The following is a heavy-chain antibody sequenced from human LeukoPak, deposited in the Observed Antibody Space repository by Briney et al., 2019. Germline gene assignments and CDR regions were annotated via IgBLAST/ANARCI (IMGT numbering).Heavy chain of an antibody. CDR3: AKALNPQYSDMVVFDY. CDR2: ISWNSGRI. J-gene: IGHJ4*02. CDR1: GFSFDDYA. V-gene: IGHV3-9*01. Sequence: PGGSLRLSCAASGFSFDDYAMHWVRQAPGKGLEWVSGISWNSGRIGYADSVKGRFTISRDNAKNSLYLQLNSLRAEDTALYYCAKALNPQYSDMVVFDYWGQGTLVTASS. D-gene: IGHD2-15*01.